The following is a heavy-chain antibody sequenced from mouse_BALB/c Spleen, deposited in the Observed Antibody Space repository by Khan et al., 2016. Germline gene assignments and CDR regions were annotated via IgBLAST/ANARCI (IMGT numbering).Heavy chain of an antibody. CDR3: ARGDY. Sequence: EVELVESGGGLVQPGGSRKLSCAASGFTFSRFGTHWVRQAPEKGLEWVAYISSGSSTIYYADTLKGRFTISRDTPKNALFLRMAGRRSEDTAMYYCARGDYWGQGTTLTVSS. CDR1: GFTFSRFG. V-gene: IGHV5-17*02. CDR2: ISSGSSTI. J-gene: IGHJ2*01.